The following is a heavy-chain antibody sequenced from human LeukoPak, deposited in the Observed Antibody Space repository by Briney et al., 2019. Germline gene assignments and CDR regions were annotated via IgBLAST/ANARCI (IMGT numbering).Heavy chain of an antibody. J-gene: IGHJ3*02. CDR2: INHSGST. Sequence: PSETLSLTCAVFGGSFSGYYWSWIRQPPGKGLEWIGEINHSGSTNYNPSLKSRVTISVDTSKNQFSLKLSSVTAADTAVYYCARRGRRYSPSAFDIWGQGTMVTVSS. CDR1: GGSFSGYY. D-gene: IGHD5-18*01. V-gene: IGHV4-34*01. CDR3: ARRGRRYSPSAFDI.